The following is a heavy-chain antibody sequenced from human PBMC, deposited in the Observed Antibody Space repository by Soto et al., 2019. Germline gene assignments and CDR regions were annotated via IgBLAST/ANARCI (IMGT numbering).Heavy chain of an antibody. V-gene: IGHV3-15*01. D-gene: IGHD6-6*01. Sequence: EVQVEESGGGLVKPGGSLRLSCVASGFTFSNAWMTWVRQVPGKGLKWVGRIKSKSDGGAIDYAAAVKGRFVLSRDESENTVYLQMNSLKTEDTAVYYCATGTARAMSIGMDVWGQGTTVIVSS. CDR2: IKSKSDGGAI. J-gene: IGHJ6*02. CDR1: GFTFSNAW. CDR3: ATGTARAMSIGMDV.